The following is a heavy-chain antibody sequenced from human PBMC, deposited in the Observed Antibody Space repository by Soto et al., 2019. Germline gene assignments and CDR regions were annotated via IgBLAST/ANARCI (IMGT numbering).Heavy chain of an antibody. Sequence: QVQLVESGGGVVQPGRSLRLSCAASGFTFSSYGMHWVRQAPGKGLEWVAVISYDGSNKYYADSVRGRFTISRDNSKNTLYLQMNSLRAEDTAVYYCANGDYYDSSGYYYRRPYGMDVWGQGTTVTVSS. CDR3: ANGDYYDSSGYYYRRPYGMDV. CDR1: GFTFSSYG. D-gene: IGHD3-22*01. J-gene: IGHJ6*02. V-gene: IGHV3-30*18. CDR2: ISYDGSNK.